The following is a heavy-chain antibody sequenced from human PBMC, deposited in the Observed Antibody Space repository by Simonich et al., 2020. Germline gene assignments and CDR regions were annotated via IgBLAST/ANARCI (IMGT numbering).Heavy chain of an antibody. CDR2: ISGSGGST. V-gene: IGHV3-23*01. J-gene: IGHJ3*02. Sequence: GGGLVQPGGSLRLSCAASGFTFSSYAMSWVRRAPGEGLGWVSAISGSGGSTYYADSVKGRFTISRDNSKNTLNLQMNSRRAEDTAVYYCAKDLGERITMIVVVIDAFDIWGQGTMVTVSS. CDR1: GFTFSSYA. D-gene: IGHD3-22*01. CDR3: AKDLGERITMIVVVIDAFDI.